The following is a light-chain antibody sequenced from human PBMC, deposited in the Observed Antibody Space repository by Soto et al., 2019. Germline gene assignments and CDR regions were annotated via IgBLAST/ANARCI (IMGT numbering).Light chain of an antibody. CDR2: GAS. CDR3: QQYGSSPPIT. Sequence: EIVLTKSPATLSLSTDDRAILASTASLSVTSYFAWYQQKPGQAPRLLIFGASSRATGIPDRFSGSGSGTAFTLPITRLEPEDFSVYYCQQYGSSPPITFGQGTRLEIK. J-gene: IGKJ5*01. CDR1: LSVTSY. V-gene: IGKV3-20*01.